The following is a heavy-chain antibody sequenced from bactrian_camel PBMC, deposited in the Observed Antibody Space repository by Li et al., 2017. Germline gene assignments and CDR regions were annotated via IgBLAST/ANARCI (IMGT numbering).Heavy chain of an antibody. V-gene: IGHV3S53*01. CDR2: IDSDGGT. CDR3: ALEQYRSLGWACPAHSFGD. Sequence: HVQLVESGGGPVQAEGSLRLSCAAETSIRTFNLYAMGWFRQAPGEEREGVATIDSDGGTSYADSVKGRFTISQDDRKRTLYLQMDKLKPEDTGMYYCALEQYRSLGWACPAHSFGDWGQGTQVTVS. D-gene: IGHD5*01. J-gene: IGHJ4*01. CDR1: IRTFNLYA.